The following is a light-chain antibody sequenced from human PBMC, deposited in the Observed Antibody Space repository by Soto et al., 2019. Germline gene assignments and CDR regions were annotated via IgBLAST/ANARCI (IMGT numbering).Light chain of an antibody. CDR1: QSLSSSY. J-gene: IGKJ5*01. CDR2: GAS. Sequence: EIVLTHSPGTLSLSPGERATLSCRASQSLSSSYLAWYQQKPGQAPRLLIYGASSRATGIPDRFSGSGSGTDFTLTIIRLEPEDFAVYYCQQYGTSPRITFGQGTRLEIK. CDR3: QQYGTSPRIT. V-gene: IGKV3-20*01.